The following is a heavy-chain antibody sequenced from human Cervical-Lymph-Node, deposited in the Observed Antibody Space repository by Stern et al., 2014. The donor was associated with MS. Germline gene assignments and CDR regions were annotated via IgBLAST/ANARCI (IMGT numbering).Heavy chain of an antibody. J-gene: IGHJ4*02. CDR3: AAVNTWHRWI. Sequence: QLQLQESGPGLVKSSETLSLTCSLSGESLRSTDHNWAWLRPSPGKGLECIGSIDNTGNAYNSPALESRATSSGANTSNVVPMTLTSVTAADTAFYHCAAVNTWHRWIWGQGTLVNVYS. CDR2: IDNTGNA. V-gene: IGHV4-39*02. D-gene: IGHD5-24*01. CDR1: GESLRSTDHN.